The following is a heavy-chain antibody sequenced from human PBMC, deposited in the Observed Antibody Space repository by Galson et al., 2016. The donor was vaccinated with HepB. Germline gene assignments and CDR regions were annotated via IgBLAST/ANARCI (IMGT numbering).Heavy chain of an antibody. V-gene: IGHV5-10-1*01. CDR3: ATGLAVAGAFDI. CDR1: GHVFVTSW. D-gene: IGHD6-19*01. CDR2: IDPSDSYT. Sequence: QSGAEVKKPGESLRLSCKASGHVFVTSWISWVRQMPGKGLEWMGRIDPSDSYTNYSPSFQGHVTLSVDKSISTAYLQWSSLKASDTALYYCATGLAVAGAFDIWGQGAMVTVAS. J-gene: IGHJ3*02.